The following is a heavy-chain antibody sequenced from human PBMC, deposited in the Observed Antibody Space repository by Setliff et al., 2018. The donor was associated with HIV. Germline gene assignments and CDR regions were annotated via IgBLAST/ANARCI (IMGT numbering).Heavy chain of an antibody. V-gene: IGHV1-2*02. CDR1: GYILSAYY. CDR2: INPNSGGT. Sequence: ASVKVSCKAPGYILSAYYMHWVRQAPGQGLEWMGWINPNSGGTNYAQKFQGRVTLTRDTSISTDYKELSLLTSDDTAVYYCAGGKGNSGTYRFLFGSPNEIDAFEIWGLGTMVTVSS. J-gene: IGHJ3*02. CDR3: AGGKGNSGTYRFLFGSPNEIDAFEI. D-gene: IGHD3-10*01.